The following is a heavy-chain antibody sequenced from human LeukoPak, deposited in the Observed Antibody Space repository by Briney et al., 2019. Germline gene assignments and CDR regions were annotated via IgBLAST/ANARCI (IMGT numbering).Heavy chain of an antibody. CDR1: GFTLSTYA. J-gene: IGHJ5*02. Sequence: GGSLRLSCAASGFTLSTYAMNWVRQAPGKGLEWVSGISAGGGSTYYADSVKGRFTISRDNSKNALYLQMNSLTVEDTAVYYCAKSPRSAADNWFDPWGQGTLVTVSS. CDR2: ISAGGGST. V-gene: IGHV3-23*01. D-gene: IGHD6-13*01. CDR3: AKSPRSAADNWFDP.